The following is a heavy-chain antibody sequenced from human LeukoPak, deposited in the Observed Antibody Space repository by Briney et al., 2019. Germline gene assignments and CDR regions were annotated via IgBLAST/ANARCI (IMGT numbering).Heavy chain of an antibody. CDR3: AREGIAAAPGWFDP. D-gene: IGHD6-13*01. V-gene: IGHV1-2*02. Sequence: ASVKVSCKASGYTFTSYYMHWVRQAPGQGLEWMGWINPNSGGTNYAQKFQGRVTMTRDTSISTAYMELSRLRSDDTAVYYCAREGIAAAPGWFDPWGQGTLVTVSS. J-gene: IGHJ5*02. CDR2: INPNSGGT. CDR1: GYTFTSYY.